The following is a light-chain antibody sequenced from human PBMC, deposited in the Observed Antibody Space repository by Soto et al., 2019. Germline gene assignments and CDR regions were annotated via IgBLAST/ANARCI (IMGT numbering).Light chain of an antibody. CDR1: SSDVGGYNY. CDR2: GVS. CDR3: SSYARRSTPVV. J-gene: IGLJ2*01. Sequence: QSVLTQPASVSGSPGQSITISCTGTSSDVGGYNYVSWYQQHPGKAPKLMIYGVSNRPSGVSNRFSGSKSGNTASLTISGLQAEDEADYYCSSYARRSTPVVFGGGTQLTVL. V-gene: IGLV2-14*01.